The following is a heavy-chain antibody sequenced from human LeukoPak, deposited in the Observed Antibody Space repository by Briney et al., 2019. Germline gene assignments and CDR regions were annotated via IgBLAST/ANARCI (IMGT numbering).Heavy chain of an antibody. D-gene: IGHD6-6*01. CDR1: GFTFSSYA. V-gene: IGHV3-30-3*01. CDR2: ISYDGSNK. J-gene: IGHJ4*02. Sequence: PGGSLRLSCAASGFTFSSYAMPWVRQAPGKGLEWVAVISYDGSNKYYADSVKGRFTISRDNSKNTLYLQMNSLRAEDTAVYYCARDPRQLYYFDYWGQGTLVTVSS. CDR3: ARDPRQLYYFDY.